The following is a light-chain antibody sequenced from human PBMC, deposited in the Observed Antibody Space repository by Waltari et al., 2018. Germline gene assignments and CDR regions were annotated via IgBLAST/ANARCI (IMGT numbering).Light chain of an antibody. CDR2: GAS. Sequence: EIVLTQSPGTLSLSPGERATLSCRASQSVSSSYLAWYQQTPGQAPRLLIYGASSRATGIPDRFSGSGSGTAFTLTISRLEPEDFAVYYCQQYGSSPPLTFGGGTKVEIK. CDR3: QQYGSSPPLT. CDR1: QSVSSSY. V-gene: IGKV3-20*01. J-gene: IGKJ4*01.